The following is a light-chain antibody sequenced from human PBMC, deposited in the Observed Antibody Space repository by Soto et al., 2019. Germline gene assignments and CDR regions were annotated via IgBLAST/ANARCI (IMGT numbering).Light chain of an antibody. CDR2: YDS. CDR3: QVWEATGDQVV. J-gene: IGLJ2*01. V-gene: IGLV3-21*01. CDR1: NVGSRS. Sequence: SYELTQPPSVSVAPGETVRISCGGNNVGSRSVHWYQQKPGQAPFLVIYYDSDRPSGIPERFSGSNSGNTATLIISRVEAGDEAGYYCQVWEATGDQVVFGGGTKLTVL.